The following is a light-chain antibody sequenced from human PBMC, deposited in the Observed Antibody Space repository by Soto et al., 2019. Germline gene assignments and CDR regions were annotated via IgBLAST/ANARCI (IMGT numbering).Light chain of an antibody. V-gene: IGKV1-33*01. CDR2: DAS. J-gene: IGKJ5*01. CDR3: QQFYGLPIT. Sequence: DIQLTQPPSSPTASVGDSLTLTCLSRKGSGTYVDWYQQKPGKAPKVLIYDASKRETGVPSRFSGRGSGKDFTFTISSLQPDDSGTYYCQQFYGLPITFGQGTRVE. CDR1: KGSGTY.